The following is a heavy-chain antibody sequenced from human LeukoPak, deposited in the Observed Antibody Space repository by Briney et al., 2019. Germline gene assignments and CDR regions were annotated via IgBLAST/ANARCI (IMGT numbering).Heavy chain of an antibody. CDR3: ARGSTYYDSSGQVPFDY. V-gene: IGHV3-23*01. CDR1: GFTFSSYA. Sequence: GGSLRLSCAASGFTFSSYAMSWVRQAPGKGLEWVSAISGSGGSTYYADSVKGRFTISRDNSKNTLYLQMNSLRAEDTAVYYCARGSTYYDSSGQVPFDYWGQGTLVTVSS. D-gene: IGHD3-22*01. J-gene: IGHJ4*02. CDR2: ISGSGGST.